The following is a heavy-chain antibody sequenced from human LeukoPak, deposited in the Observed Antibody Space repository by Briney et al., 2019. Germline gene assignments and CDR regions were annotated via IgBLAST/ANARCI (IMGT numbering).Heavy chain of an antibody. J-gene: IGHJ2*01. CDR2: IYYSGST. Sequence: PSETLSLTCTVSGGSISSSSYYWGWIRQPPGKGLEWIGSIYYSGSTNYNPSLKGRVTISLDTSKNQFSLKLNSVTAADTAVYYCARAPWGGLWGRGTLVTVSS. CDR3: ARAPWGGL. D-gene: IGHD3-16*01. V-gene: IGHV4-39*07. CDR1: GGSISSSSYY.